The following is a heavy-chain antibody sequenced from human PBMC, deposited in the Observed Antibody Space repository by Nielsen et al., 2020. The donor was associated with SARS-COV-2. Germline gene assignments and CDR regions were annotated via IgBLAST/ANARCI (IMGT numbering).Heavy chain of an antibody. CDR2: IIPILGIA. D-gene: IGHD3-22*01. Sequence: SVKVSCKASGYAFTSYGISWVRQAPGQGLEWMGWIIPILGIANYAQKFQGRVTITADKSTSTVYMELSSLRSEDTAVYYCARESVYDNSGYYRPDAFDIWGQGTMVTVSS. CDR1: GYAFTSYG. J-gene: IGHJ3*02. CDR3: ARESVYDNSGYYRPDAFDI. V-gene: IGHV1-69*10.